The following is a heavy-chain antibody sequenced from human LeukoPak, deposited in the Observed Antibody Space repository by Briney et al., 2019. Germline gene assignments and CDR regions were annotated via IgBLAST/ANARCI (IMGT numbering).Heavy chain of an antibody. J-gene: IGHJ4*02. D-gene: IGHD3-10*01. CDR3: ARPSYRAGVDY. V-gene: IGHV4-39*01. Sequence: SETLSLTCTVSGGSISSSSYYWGWIRQPPGKGLEWIGSIYYSGSTYYNPSLKSRVTISVDTSKNQFSLKLSSVTAADTAVYYCARPSYRAGVDYWGQGTLVTVSS. CDR2: IYYSGST. CDR1: GGSISSSSYY.